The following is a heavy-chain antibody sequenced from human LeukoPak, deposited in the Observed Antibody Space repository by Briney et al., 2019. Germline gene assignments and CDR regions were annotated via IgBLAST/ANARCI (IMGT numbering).Heavy chain of an antibody. CDR3: ARGSIATRPTFFEY. CDR2: ISSTGTYI. J-gene: IGHJ4*02. V-gene: IGHV3-21*01. D-gene: IGHD6-6*01. CDR1: GFTFSSHN. Sequence: PGGSLRLSCAASGFTFSSHNINWVRQAPGKGLELVSSISSTGTYIYYADSVKGRFTISRDNAKNSLYLQMDSLRDEDTAVYYCARGSIATRPTFFEYWGQGTLVTVSS.